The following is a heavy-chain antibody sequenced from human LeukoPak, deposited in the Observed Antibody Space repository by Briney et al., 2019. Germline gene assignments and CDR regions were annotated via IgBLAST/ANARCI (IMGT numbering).Heavy chain of an antibody. D-gene: IGHD3-10*01. V-gene: IGHV5-51*01. CDR3: ARIAALVRGVIRYFDY. Sequence: GESLKISCKGSGYSFTSYWIVWVRQMPGKGLEWIGIIYPGDSDARYSPSFQGQVTISADKSISTAYLQWNSLKASDTAMYYCARIAALVRGVIRYFDYWGQGTLVTVSS. CDR2: IYPGDSDA. J-gene: IGHJ4*02. CDR1: GYSFTSYW.